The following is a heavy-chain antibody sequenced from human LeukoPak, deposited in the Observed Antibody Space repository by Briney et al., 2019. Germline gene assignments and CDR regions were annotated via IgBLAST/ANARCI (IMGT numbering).Heavy chain of an antibody. J-gene: IGHJ5*02. CDR2: INPNSGGT. V-gene: IGHV1-2*02. D-gene: IGHD6-13*01. Sequence: GASVKVSCKASGYTFTDYYMHWVRQAPGQGLEWMGWINPNSGGTNYAQKFQGRVTMTRDTSISTAYMELSRLRSDDTAVYYCARARGYSSTLSGFDPWGQGTLVTVSS. CDR1: GYTFTDYY. CDR3: ARARGYSSTLSGFDP.